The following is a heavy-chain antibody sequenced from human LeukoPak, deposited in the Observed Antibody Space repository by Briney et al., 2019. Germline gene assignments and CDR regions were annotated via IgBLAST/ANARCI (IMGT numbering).Heavy chain of an antibody. V-gene: IGHV1-69*05. CDR3: ARESSYCTNGVCPFDD. Sequence: ASVKVSFKASGGTFTSYAISWVRQAPGQGLEWMGGIIPIFGTANYAQKFQGRVTITTDESTSTAYMELSSLRSEDTAVYYCARESSYCTNGVCPFDDWGQGTLVTVSS. D-gene: IGHD2-8*01. J-gene: IGHJ4*02. CDR1: GGTFTSYA. CDR2: IIPIFGTA.